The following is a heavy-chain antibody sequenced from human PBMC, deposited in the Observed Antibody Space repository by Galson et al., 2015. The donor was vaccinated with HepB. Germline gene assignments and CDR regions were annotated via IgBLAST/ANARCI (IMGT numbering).Heavy chain of an antibody. J-gene: IGHJ6*03. CDR2: IKQDGSEK. D-gene: IGHD3-3*01. V-gene: IGHV3-7*03. CDR3: ARLYYDFWSGYISGPYYYYYYMDV. Sequence: SLRLSCAASGFTFSSYWMSWVRQAPGKGLEWVANIKQDGSEKYYVDSVKGRFTISRDNAKNSLYLQMNSLRAEDTAVYYCARLYYDFWSGYISGPYYYYYYMDVWGKGTTVTVSS. CDR1: GFTFSSYW.